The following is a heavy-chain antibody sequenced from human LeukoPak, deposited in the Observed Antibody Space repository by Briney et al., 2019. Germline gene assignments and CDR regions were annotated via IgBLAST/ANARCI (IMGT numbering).Heavy chain of an antibody. CDR1: GGSISSGSYY. CDR2: IYTSGST. J-gene: IGHJ6*03. CDR3: ASRRDCSSTSCHTGGYYMDV. V-gene: IGHV4-61*02. Sequence: SETLSLTCTVSGGSISSGSYYWSWIRQPAGKGLEWIGRIYTSGSTNYNPSLKSRVTISVDTSKNQFSLKLSSVTAADTAVYYCASRRDCSSTSCHTGGYYMDVWGKGTTVTVSS. D-gene: IGHD2-2*01.